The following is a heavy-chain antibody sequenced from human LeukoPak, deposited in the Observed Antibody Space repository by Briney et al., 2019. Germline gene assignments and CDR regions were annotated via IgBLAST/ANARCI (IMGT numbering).Heavy chain of an antibody. CDR2: IYNSGST. CDR3: ARNKKQLVRLNWFDP. Sequence: SETLSLTCTVSGGSISNYYWSWIRQPPGKGLEWIGYIYNSGSTGYNPSLKSRVTISVDTSKNQFSLKLSSVTTADTAVYYCARNKKQLVRLNWFDPWGQGTLVTVSS. J-gene: IGHJ5*02. V-gene: IGHV4-59*12. CDR1: GGSISNYY. D-gene: IGHD6-6*01.